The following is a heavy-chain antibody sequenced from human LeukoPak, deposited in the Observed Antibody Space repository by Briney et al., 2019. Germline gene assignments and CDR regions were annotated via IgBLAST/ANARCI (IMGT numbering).Heavy chain of an antibody. CDR1: GFTFSSYS. CDR2: ISSSSSYI. V-gene: IGHV3-21*01. Sequence: TGGSLRLSCAASGFTFSSYSMNWVRQAPGKGLEWVSSISSSSSYIYYADSVKGRFTISRDNAKNSLYLQMNSLRAEDTAVYYCARELGILYYFDYWGQGTLVTVSS. CDR3: ARELGILYYFDY. D-gene: IGHD7-27*01. J-gene: IGHJ4*02.